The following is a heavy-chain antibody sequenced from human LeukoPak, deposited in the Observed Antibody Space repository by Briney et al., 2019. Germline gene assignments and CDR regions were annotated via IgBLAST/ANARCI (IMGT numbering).Heavy chain of an antibody. V-gene: IGHV4-4*07. Sequence: PSETLSLTCTVSGGSISSYYWSWIRQPAGKGLEWIGRIYTSGSTNDNPSLKSRVTMSVDTSKNQFSLKRSSVTAADTAVYYCAREPSSGYYLDGAFDIWGQGTMVTVSS. CDR2: IYTSGST. CDR1: GGSISSYY. D-gene: IGHD3-22*01. J-gene: IGHJ3*02. CDR3: AREPSSGYYLDGAFDI.